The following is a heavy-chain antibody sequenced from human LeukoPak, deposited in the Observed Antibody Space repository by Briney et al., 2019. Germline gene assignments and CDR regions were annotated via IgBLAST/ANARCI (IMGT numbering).Heavy chain of an antibody. J-gene: IGHJ5*02. D-gene: IGHD5-24*01. CDR2: IYHSGST. CDR3: ARVGDGYNPERFDP. Sequence: PSETLSLTCAVSGGSISSSNWWSWVRQPPGKGLEWIGEIYHSGSTNYNPSLKSRVTISVDKSKNQFSLKLSSVTAADTAVYYCARVGDGYNPERFDPWGQGTLVTVSS. V-gene: IGHV4-4*02. CDR1: GGSISSSNW.